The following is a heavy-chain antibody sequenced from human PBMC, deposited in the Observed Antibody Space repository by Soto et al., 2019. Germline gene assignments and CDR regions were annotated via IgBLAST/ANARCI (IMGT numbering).Heavy chain of an antibody. D-gene: IGHD1-26*01. Sequence: QVQLVQSGAEVKKPGSSVKVSCTASGGTFSSYAISWVRQAPGQGLEWMGGIIPIFGTANYAQKFQGRVTITADESTSTAYMALSSLRSEDTAVYYCARVDGSAAGGQGAEYFQLWGQGTLVTVSS. J-gene: IGHJ1*01. V-gene: IGHV1-69*01. CDR3: ARVDGSAAGGQGAEYFQL. CDR1: GGTFSSYA. CDR2: IIPIFGTA.